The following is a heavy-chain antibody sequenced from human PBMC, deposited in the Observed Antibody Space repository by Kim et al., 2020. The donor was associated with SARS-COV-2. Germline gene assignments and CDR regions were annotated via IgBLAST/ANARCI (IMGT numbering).Heavy chain of an antibody. Sequence: SPSFQGQVTISADKSISTAYLQWSSLKASDTAMYYCARPRIVGATGAFDIWGQGTMVTVSS. V-gene: IGHV5-51*01. CDR3: ARPRIVGATGAFDI. J-gene: IGHJ3*02. D-gene: IGHD1-26*01.